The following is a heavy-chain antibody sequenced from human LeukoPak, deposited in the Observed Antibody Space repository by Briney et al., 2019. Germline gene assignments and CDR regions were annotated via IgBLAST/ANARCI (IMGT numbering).Heavy chain of an antibody. CDR2: IIPIFGSS. J-gene: IGHJ5*02. Sequence: SVKVSCKASGYTFTSHYMHWVRQAPGQGLEWMGGIIPIFGSSNYAQKFQGRVTITADESTTTAYMELSSLRSEDTAVYYCARVTHTELSTWFDPRGQGTLVTVSS. CDR1: GYTFTSHY. V-gene: IGHV1-69*13. D-gene: IGHD5-18*01. CDR3: ARVTHTELSTWFDP.